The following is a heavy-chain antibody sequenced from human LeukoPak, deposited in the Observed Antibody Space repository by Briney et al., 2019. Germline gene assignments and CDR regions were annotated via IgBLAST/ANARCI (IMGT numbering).Heavy chain of an antibody. J-gene: IGHJ3*02. D-gene: IGHD1-1*01. V-gene: IGHV1/OR15-1*01. CDR3: ANLISPLHSQLNAFDI. CDR1: GYIFTDYY. CDR2: INPNSGGT. Sequence: ASVKVSCKASGYIFTDYYMHWVRQAPGQELGWMGRINPNSGGTNYAQKFQGRVTMTRDTSISTAYTELNSLRAEDTAVYYCANLISPLHSQLNAFDIWGQGTMVTVSS.